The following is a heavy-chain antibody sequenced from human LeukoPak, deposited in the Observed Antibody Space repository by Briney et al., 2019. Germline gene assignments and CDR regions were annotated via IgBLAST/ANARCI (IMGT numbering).Heavy chain of an antibody. J-gene: IGHJ4*02. D-gene: IGHD1-26*01. CDR1: GFTFSGSA. CDR3: TRRGVGARTFDY. Sequence: PGGSLKLSCAASGFTFSGSAMHWVRQASGKGLEWVGRIRSKANSYATAYAASVKGRFTISRDDSENTAYLQMNSLKTEDTAVYYCTRRGVGARTFDYWGQGTLVTVSS. V-gene: IGHV3-73*01. CDR2: IRSKANSYAT.